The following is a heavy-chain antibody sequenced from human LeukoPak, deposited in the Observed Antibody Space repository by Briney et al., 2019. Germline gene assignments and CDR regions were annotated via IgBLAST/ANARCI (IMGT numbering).Heavy chain of an antibody. CDR1: GGSFSGYY. J-gene: IGHJ4*02. D-gene: IGHD3-22*01. Sequence: ASETLSLTCLVYGGSFSGYYWSWIRQPPGRGLEWIGEINHSGSTNYNRSLKSRVTISVDTSKNQFSLKLSSVTAADTAVYYCARESSGYYYKFWGQGTLVTVSS. CDR3: ARESSGYYYKF. CDR2: INHSGST. V-gene: IGHV4-34*01.